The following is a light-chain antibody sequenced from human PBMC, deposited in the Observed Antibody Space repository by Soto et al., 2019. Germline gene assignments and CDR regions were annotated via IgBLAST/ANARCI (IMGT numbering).Light chain of an antibody. V-gene: IGKV3-20*01. CDR3: QQYGSSPRT. CDR2: GAS. CDR1: QSVSSSY. Sequence: EIGLTQSPGTLSLSPGERATLSCRASQSVSSSYLAWYQQKPGQAPRLLIYGASSRATGIPDRFSGSGSGTDFTLTISRLEPEDFAVYYCQQYGSSPRTCGHGTKVEIK. J-gene: IGKJ1*01.